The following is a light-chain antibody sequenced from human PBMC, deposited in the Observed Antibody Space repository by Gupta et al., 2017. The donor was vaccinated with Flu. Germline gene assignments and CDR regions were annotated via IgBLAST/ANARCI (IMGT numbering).Light chain of an antibody. V-gene: IGKV1-5*03. J-gene: IGKJ2*01. CDR2: KAS. Sequence: PSTLSASVGDRVTITCRASHSISSYLAWYQQKPGKAPKLLIYKASTLESGVPSRFSGSGSGTEFSLTISSLQPDDSASYYCQQDSKYFWTFGQGTKLEIK. CDR3: QQDSKYFWT. CDR1: HSISSY.